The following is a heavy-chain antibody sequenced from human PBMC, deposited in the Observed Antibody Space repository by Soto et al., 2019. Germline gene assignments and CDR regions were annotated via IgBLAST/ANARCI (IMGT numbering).Heavy chain of an antibody. Sequence: EVQLLESGGGLVQPGGPLRLSCAASGFTFSSYVMSWVRQAPGKGLEWVSTISGSGDTTNYADSVKGRFTISRDNSKNTLYLQMNSLRAEDTAVYYCARLSYGDYGIVGRNDYWGQGTLVTVSS. CDR1: GFTFSSYV. D-gene: IGHD4-17*01. CDR2: ISGSGDTT. CDR3: ARLSYGDYGIVGRNDY. V-gene: IGHV3-23*01. J-gene: IGHJ4*02.